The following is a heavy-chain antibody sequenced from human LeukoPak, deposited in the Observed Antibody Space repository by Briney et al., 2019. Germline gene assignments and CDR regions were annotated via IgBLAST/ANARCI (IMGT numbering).Heavy chain of an antibody. D-gene: IGHD3-9*01. CDR2: INGDGRNI. V-gene: IGHV3-74*01. J-gene: IGHJ6*02. CDR1: GFTFSSYW. CDR3: TRDLMDYDVSTGLHHYYMDV. Sequence: PGGSLRLSCVASGFTFSSYWMHWVRQDPRKGLVWVSRINGDGRNINYADSVRGRFTISRDNAKNTLYLQMNTLRVEDTPVYYCTRDLMDYDVSTGLHHYYMDVWGQGTTVTVSS.